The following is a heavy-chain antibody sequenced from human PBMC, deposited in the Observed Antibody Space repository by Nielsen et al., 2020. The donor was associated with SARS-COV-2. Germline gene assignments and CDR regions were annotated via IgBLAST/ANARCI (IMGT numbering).Heavy chain of an antibody. CDR2: ISGFSPYTDNI. CDR3: ARAARPGYCGRGSCYSFGADP. V-gene: IGHV1-18*01. CDR1: GYNFNTYG. J-gene: IGHJ5*02. D-gene: IGHD2-15*01. Sequence: ASVKVSCKASGYNFNTYGISWVRQAPGQGLEWMGWISGFSPYTDNIEYAQKFQGRLSITTDISTSTVNMELKYLTSDDTAVYYCARAARPGYCGRGSCYSFGADPWGQGTLVTVSS.